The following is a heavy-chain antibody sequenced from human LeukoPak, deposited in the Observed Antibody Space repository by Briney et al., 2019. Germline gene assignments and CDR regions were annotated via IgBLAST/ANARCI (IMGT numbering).Heavy chain of an antibody. CDR2: IKSDGST. CDR1: GFTFSSYW. Sequence: PGGSLRLSCAASGFTFSSYWMHWVRQAPGKGLVWVSRIKSDGSTNYAEPVKRRFTISRDHATNTVPLQLTSRRAEATGVYYCARAPSEIGGYYPEYFRHWGQGTLVTVSS. CDR3: ARAPSEIGGYYPEYFRH. V-gene: IGHV3-74*01. J-gene: IGHJ1*01. D-gene: IGHD3-22*01.